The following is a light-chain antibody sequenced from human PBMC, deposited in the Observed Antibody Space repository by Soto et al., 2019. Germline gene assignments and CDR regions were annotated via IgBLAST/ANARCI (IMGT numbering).Light chain of an antibody. CDR2: ATS. V-gene: IGKV3-20*01. J-gene: IGKJ2*01. Sequence: EIVLTQSPGTLSLSPGERATLSCRASQSGRDMYLAWYQQKPGQAPRLLIYATSSRAAGTPDRFSGSGSGTDFTLTISSLEPEDFALYYCQQYDTSPPLYTFGQGTRLEIK. CDR3: QQYDTSPPLYT. CDR1: QSGRDMY.